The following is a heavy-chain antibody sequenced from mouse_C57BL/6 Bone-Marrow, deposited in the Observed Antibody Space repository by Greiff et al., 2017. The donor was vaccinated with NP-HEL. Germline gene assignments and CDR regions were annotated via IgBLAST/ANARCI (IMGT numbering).Heavy chain of an antibody. CDR2: IYPGSGNT. D-gene: IGHD2-1*01. CDR1: GYTFTDYY. V-gene: IGHV1-76*01. CDR3: ARGGEIYYGNNEGFAY. J-gene: IGHJ3*01. Sequence: QVQLQQSGAELVRPGASVKLSCKASGYTFTDYYINWVKQRPGQGLEWIARIYPGSGNTYYNEKFKGKATLTAEKSSSTAYMQLSSLTSEDSAVYFCARGGEIYYGNNEGFAYWGQGTLVTVSA.